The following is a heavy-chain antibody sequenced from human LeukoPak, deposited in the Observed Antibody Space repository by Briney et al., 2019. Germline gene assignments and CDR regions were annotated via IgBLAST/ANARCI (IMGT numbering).Heavy chain of an antibody. CDR2: IYYGGST. Sequence: SETLSLTCTVSGGSISSGGYYWSWIRQPPGKGLEWIGSIYYGGSTYYNPSLKSRVTIYVDTSKNQFSLKLSSVTAADTAMYYCARKYCSGGDCYSNYWGQGTLVTVSS. J-gene: IGHJ4*02. CDR3: ARKYCSGGDCYSNY. CDR1: GGSISSGGYY. V-gene: IGHV4-39*01. D-gene: IGHD2-15*01.